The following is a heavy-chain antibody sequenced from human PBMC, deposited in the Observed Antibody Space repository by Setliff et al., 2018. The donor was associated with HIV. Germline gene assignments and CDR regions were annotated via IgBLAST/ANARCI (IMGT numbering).Heavy chain of an antibody. Sequence: SETLSLTCSVSGGSINRGTYYWSGIRQPAGKGLEWIGRIYTSGSTNYNPSLKSRVTISVDTSKNQFSLKLSSVTAADTAVYYCARQGSSSYYYYYSMDVWGQGTTVTVSS. CDR2: IYTSGST. CDR1: GGSINRGTYY. CDR3: ARQGSSSYYYYYSMDV. J-gene: IGHJ6*02. V-gene: IGHV4-61*02. D-gene: IGHD6-6*01.